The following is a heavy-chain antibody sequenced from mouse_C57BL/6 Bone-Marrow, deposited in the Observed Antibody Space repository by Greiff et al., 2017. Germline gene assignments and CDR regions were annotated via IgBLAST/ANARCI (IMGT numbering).Heavy chain of an antibody. D-gene: IGHD1-1*02. CDR1: GYTFTSYW. CDR3: SRYGFYYFDY. J-gene: IGHJ2*01. Sequence: VQLMQPGAELVMPGASVTLSCKASGYTFTSYWMHWVKQRPGQGLEWIGEIAPSDSYTNSNQKFKSKSTLTVDKSSSTPYLQLSRLTSEDSSVYYCSRYGFYYFDYWGQGTTLTVSS. V-gene: IGHV1-69*01. CDR2: IAPSDSYT.